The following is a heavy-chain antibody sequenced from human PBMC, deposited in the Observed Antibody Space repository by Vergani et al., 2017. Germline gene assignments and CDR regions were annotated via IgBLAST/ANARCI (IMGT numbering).Heavy chain of an antibody. CDR2: ISYDGSNK. CDR1: GFTFSSYA. CDR3: AKDGGITGTMSYMDV. D-gene: IGHD1-7*01. Sequence: QVQLVESGGGVVQPGRSLRLSCAASGFTFSSYAMHWVRQAPGKGLEWVAVISYDGSNKYYADSVKGRFTISRDNSKNTLYLQMNSLRAEDTAVYYCAKDGGITGTMSYMDVWGKGTTVTVSS. V-gene: IGHV3-30*04. J-gene: IGHJ6*03.